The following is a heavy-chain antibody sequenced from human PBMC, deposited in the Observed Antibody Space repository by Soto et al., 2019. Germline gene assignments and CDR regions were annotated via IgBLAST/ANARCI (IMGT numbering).Heavy chain of an antibody. Sequence: QVQLQESGPGLVKPSQTLSLTCTVSGGPISPYYWSWIRQPAGKGLEWIGRIYYTGSTNYNPPLNSRVSMSLDTARNQISLKVKSVTAADTAVYYCAREGGYFDSSGSGVYHYYGLDVWGRGTTVTVSS. CDR3: AREGGYFDSSGSGVYHYYGLDV. D-gene: IGHD3-22*01. V-gene: IGHV4-4*07. CDR1: GGPISPYY. CDR2: IYYTGST. J-gene: IGHJ6*02.